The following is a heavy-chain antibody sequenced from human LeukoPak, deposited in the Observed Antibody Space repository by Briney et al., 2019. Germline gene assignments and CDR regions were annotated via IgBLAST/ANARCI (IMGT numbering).Heavy chain of an antibody. J-gene: IGHJ4*02. CDR1: GFTFSNYG. CDR2: IWYDGGNK. Sequence: GRSLRLSCAASGFTFSNYGMHWVRQAPGKGLEWVAVIWYDGGNKYYADSVKGRFTISRDNSKNTLYLQMNSLRAEDTAVYYCARYSSNWYDDYWGQGTLVTVSS. V-gene: IGHV3-33*01. D-gene: IGHD6-13*01. CDR3: ARYSSNWYDDY.